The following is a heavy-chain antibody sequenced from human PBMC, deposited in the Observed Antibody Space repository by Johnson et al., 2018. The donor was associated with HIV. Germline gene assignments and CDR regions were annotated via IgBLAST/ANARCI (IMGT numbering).Heavy chain of an antibody. V-gene: IGHV3-30*18. CDR2: ISYDGSNS. J-gene: IGHJ3*02. D-gene: IGHD6-6*01. CDR3: AKVHIVARWSGAFDI. CDR1: GFTFSSYA. Sequence: QMQLVESGGGLVQPGGSLRLSCAASGFTFSSYAMTWVRQAPWKGLEWVALISYDGSNSYYADSVKGRFTISRNTSKNTLYLQMNSLRAEDTAVYYCAKVHIVARWSGAFDIWGQGTMVTVSS.